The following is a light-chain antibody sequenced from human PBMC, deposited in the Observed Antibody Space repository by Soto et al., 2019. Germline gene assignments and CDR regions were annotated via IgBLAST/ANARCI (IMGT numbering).Light chain of an antibody. Sequence: DIQMTQSPSSLSASVGDRVTITCRASQGVGCDVGWYQQKPGKPPKRLMYAASRLQSGIPSRFSGSGSGTEFTLTISSLQPEDFATYYCVQHNSYPRTFGQGTRVEMK. J-gene: IGKJ1*01. CDR2: AAS. V-gene: IGKV1-17*01. CDR1: QGVGCD. CDR3: VQHNSYPRT.